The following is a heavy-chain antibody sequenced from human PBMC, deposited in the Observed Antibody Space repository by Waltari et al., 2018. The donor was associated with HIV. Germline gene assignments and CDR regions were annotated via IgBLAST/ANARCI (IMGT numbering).Heavy chain of an antibody. CDR3: AKDLNELYYGSGFDY. J-gene: IGHJ4*02. CDR2: ISYDGKK. CDR1: GFKVSKYG. V-gene: IGHV3-30*18. D-gene: IGHD3-10*01. Sequence: QVHMVASGGGVAQPGGSLSLSCVVSGFKVSKYGMHWVRQPPGKGPEWVAVISYDGKKFYGDSVKGRFSISRDDSKNIVYLQVNRVRGEDTAIYYCAKDLNELYYGSGFDYWGQGTPVIVSS.